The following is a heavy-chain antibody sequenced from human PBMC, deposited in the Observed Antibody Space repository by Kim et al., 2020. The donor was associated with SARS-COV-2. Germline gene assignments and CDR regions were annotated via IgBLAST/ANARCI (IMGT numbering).Heavy chain of an antibody. D-gene: IGHD2-2*01. CDR1: GGSISSYY. CDR2: IYYSGST. Sequence: SETLSLTCTVSGGSISSYYWSWIRQPPGKGLEWIGYIYYSGSTNYNPSLKSRVTISVDTSKNQFSLKLSSVTAADTAVYYCARSPGVPAPYNWFDPWGQGTLVTVSS. V-gene: IGHV4-59*08. J-gene: IGHJ5*02. CDR3: ARSPGVPAPYNWFDP.